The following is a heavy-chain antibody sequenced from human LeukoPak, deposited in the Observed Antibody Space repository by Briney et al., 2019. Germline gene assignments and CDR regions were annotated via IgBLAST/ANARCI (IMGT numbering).Heavy chain of an antibody. Sequence: GGCLRLALSVSGFTVINTERATSRQAPGKGLEWVSVLYSDGNTKYADSVQGRFTISRDNSKNILYHEVNSLSPDDPYVYNYAIGVEPVTATALAYWGQGTLVTVSS. CDR1: GFTVINTE. CDR2: LYSDGNT. J-gene: IGHJ4*02. D-gene: IGHD2-21*02. CDR3: AIGVEPVTATALAY. V-gene: IGHV3-53*05.